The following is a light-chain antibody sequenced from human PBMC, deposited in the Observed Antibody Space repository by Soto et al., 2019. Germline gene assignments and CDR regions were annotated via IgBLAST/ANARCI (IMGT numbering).Light chain of an antibody. Sequence: IQMTQSPSSLSASVGDTVTITCRASQSISVHLNWYQQKPGKVPKLLLYAESNLHSGVPSRFSGSGSETDIALTISSLQPEDFATYSCQQSFITPYTFGQGTRLEIK. J-gene: IGKJ2*01. V-gene: IGKV1-39*01. CDR1: QSISVH. CDR2: AES. CDR3: QQSFITPYT.